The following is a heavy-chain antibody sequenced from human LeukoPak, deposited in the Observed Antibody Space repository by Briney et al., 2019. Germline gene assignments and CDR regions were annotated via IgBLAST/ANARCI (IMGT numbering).Heavy chain of an antibody. CDR1: GYTFTEYY. J-gene: IGHJ4*02. CDR3: ARGNNYGSGSLFYG. CDR2: IDPNTGGT. V-gene: IGHV1-2*02. Sequence: VASVKVSCKASGYTFTEYYIYWVRQAPGQGLEWMGWIDPNTGGTNYAQNFQGRVTMTRDTSTTTVYMELSRLKSDDTAVYYCARGNNYGSGSLFYGWGQGTLVTVSS. D-gene: IGHD3-10*01.